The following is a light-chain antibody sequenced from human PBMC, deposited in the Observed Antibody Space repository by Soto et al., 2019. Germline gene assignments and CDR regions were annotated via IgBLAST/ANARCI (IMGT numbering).Light chain of an antibody. Sequence: EIQITQSPSTLCASVGDRVTITCRASQSISSWLAWYQQKPGKAPKLLIYDASSLESGVPSRFSGSGSGTEFTLTISSLQPDDFATYYCQQYNSYSITFGQGTRREIK. CDR1: QSISSW. J-gene: IGKJ5*01. CDR2: DAS. V-gene: IGKV1-5*01. CDR3: QQYNSYSIT.